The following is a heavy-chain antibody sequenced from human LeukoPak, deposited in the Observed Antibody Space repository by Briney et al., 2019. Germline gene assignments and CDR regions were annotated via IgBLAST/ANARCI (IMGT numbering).Heavy chain of an antibody. D-gene: IGHD3-10*01. CDR2: ISYDGSNK. CDR1: GFTFSSYG. J-gene: IGHJ6*04. Sequence: HPGRSLRLSCAASGFTFSSYGMHWVRQAPGKGLEWVAVISYDGSNKYYADSVKGRFTISRDNSKNTLYLQMNSLRAEDKAVYFCAKDPFLGFGSYSYYYYGMDVWGKGTTVTVSS. V-gene: IGHV3-30*18. CDR3: AKDPFLGFGSYSYYYYGMDV.